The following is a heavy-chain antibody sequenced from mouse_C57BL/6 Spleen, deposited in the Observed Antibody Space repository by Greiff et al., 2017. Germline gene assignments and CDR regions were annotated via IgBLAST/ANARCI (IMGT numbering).Heavy chain of an antibody. D-gene: IGHD1-1*01. J-gene: IGHJ2*01. CDR3: VREEELRWYFDY. CDR2: IRSKSSNYAT. Sequence: EVKLVESGGGLVQPKGSLKLSCAASGFTFNTYAMHWVRQAPGKGMEWVARIRSKSSNYATYYADTVKDRFTISRDDSQSMLYLQMNNLKTEDTTMYYCVREEELRWYFDYWGQGATLTVSS. V-gene: IGHV10-3*01. CDR1: GFTFNTYA.